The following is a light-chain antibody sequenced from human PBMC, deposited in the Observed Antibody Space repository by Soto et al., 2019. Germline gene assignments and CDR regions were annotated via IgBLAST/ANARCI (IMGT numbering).Light chain of an antibody. CDR1: QSVSTY. CDR3: QQYNNWRGT. CDR2: DAS. V-gene: IGKV3-11*01. J-gene: IGKJ1*01. Sequence: IVLTQSPATLSLSPGERATLSCRASQSVSTYLAWYQQKPGQAPRLLIYDASNRATGIPARFSGSGSGTDFTLTISSLEPEDFAVYYCQQYNNWRGTFGQGTKVDIK.